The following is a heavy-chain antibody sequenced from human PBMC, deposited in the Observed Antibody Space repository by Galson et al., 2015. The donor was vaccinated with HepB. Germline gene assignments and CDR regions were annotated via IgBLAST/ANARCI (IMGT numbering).Heavy chain of an antibody. CDR1: GFSFSSYS. CDR2: ISSSSGYI. Sequence: SLRLSCAASGFSFSSYSMNWVRQAPGKGLEWVSSISSSSGYIYDADSVKGRFTISRDNAKNSLYLQMNSLRAEDTAVYYCARDKAMVRGAVDYWGRGTLVTVSS. D-gene: IGHD3-10*01. CDR3: ARDKAMVRGAVDY. J-gene: IGHJ4*02. V-gene: IGHV3-21*01.